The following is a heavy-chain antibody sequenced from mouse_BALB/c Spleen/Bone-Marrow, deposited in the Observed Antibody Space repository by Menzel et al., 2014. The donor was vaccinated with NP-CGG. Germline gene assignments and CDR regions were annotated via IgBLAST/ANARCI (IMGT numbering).Heavy chain of an antibody. CDR1: GYTFSSYW. CDR2: ILPGSGST. D-gene: IGHD4-1*01. Sequence: VQVVESGAELMKPGASVKISCKATGYTFSSYWIEWVKQRPGHGLEWIGEILPGSGSTNYNEKFKGKATFTADTSSNTACMQLSSLTSEDSAVYYCARTGTDWYFDVWGAGTTVTVSS. V-gene: IGHV1-9*01. J-gene: IGHJ1*01. CDR3: ARTGTDWYFDV.